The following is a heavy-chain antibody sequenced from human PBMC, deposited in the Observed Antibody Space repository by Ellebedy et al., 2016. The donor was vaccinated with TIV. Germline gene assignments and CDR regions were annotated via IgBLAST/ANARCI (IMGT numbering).Heavy chain of an antibody. J-gene: IGHJ4*02. CDR1: GFTFTTYW. CDR3: ARESCNNITCYFDY. D-gene: IGHD2/OR15-2a*01. Sequence: PGGSLRLSCAASGFTFTTYWMSWVRQAPGKGLEWVAVVWYDGSDKYYADSVKGRFTISRDNSKNTLFLQMNSLRAEDTAVYYCARESCNNITCYFDYWGLGTLVTVSS. V-gene: IGHV3-33*01. CDR2: VWYDGSDK.